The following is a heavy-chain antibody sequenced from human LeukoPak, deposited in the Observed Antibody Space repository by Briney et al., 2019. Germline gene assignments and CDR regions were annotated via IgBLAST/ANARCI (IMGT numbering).Heavy chain of an antibody. D-gene: IGHD3-22*01. J-gene: IGHJ1*01. CDR3: ARAPSEIGGYYPEYFRR. Sequence: GGSLRLSCAASGFTFSTYWMHWVRQAPGKGLVWVSRIKSDGSTNYADSVKGRFTISRDNAKNTVSLQMNSLRPEDTGVYYCARAPSEIGGYYPEYFRRWGQGTLVAVSS. V-gene: IGHV3-74*01. CDR2: IKSDGST. CDR1: GFTFSTYW.